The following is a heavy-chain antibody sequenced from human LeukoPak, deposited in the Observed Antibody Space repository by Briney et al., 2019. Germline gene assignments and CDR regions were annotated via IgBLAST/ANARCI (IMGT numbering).Heavy chain of an antibody. CDR2: ISYDGSNK. J-gene: IGHJ4*02. D-gene: IGHD6-13*01. CDR1: GFTFSSYG. V-gene: IGHV3-30*18. CDR3: AKDGGRWYSSSWNYFDY. Sequence: GGSLRLSCAASGFTFSSYGIHWVRQAPGKGLEWVAVISYDGSNKYYADSVKGRFTISRDNSKNTLHPQMNSLRPEDTAVYYCAKDGGRWYSSSWNYFDYWGQGTLVTVSS.